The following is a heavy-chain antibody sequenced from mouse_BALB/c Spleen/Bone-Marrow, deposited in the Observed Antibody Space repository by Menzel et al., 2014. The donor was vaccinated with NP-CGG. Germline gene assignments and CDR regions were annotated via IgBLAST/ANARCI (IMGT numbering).Heavy chain of an antibody. D-gene: IGHD4-1*01. CDR1: GFNIKDTY. J-gene: IGHJ4*01. CDR3: ARWEYYAMDY. CDR2: IDPANDNT. V-gene: IGHV14-3*02. Sequence: EVQVVESGAELVKPGASVKLSCTASGFNIKDTYMHWVKQRPEQGLEWIGRIDPANDNTKYDPKFQGKATITADTSSNTAYLQLSSLTSEDTAVYYCARWEYYAMDYWGQGTSVTVSS.